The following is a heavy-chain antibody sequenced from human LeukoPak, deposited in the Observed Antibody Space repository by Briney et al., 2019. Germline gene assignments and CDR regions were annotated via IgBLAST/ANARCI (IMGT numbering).Heavy chain of an antibody. CDR3: ARGTIGSYTY. CDR1: GGSVNNYY. Sequence: SGTLSLTCSVSGGSVNNYYWNWIRQPPGKGLDWIGYIYYGGSTNYNPSLKSRVTISVDTSKNQFSLKLRSVTAADTAVYYCARGTIGSYTYWGQGTLVTVSS. CDR2: IYYGGST. V-gene: IGHV4-59*02. J-gene: IGHJ4*02. D-gene: IGHD3-10*01.